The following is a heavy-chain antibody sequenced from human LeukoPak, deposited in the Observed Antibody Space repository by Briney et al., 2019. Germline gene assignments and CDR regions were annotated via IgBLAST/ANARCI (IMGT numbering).Heavy chain of an antibody. D-gene: IGHD6-13*01. V-gene: IGHV4-34*01. CDR3: AGIAAAGTDY. Sequence: PSETLSLTCAVYGGSFSGYYWSWIRQPPGKGLEWIGEINHSGSTNYNPSLKSRVTISVDTSKNQLSLKLSSVTAADTAVYYCAGIAAAGTDYWGQGTLVTVSS. J-gene: IGHJ4*02. CDR2: INHSGST. CDR1: GGSFSGYY.